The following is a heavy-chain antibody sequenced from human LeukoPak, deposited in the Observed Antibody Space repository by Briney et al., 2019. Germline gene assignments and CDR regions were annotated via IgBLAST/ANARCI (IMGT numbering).Heavy chain of an antibody. Sequence: SETLSLTCAVYGGSFSGYYWSWIRQPPGKGLEWIGAINHSGSTNYNPSLKSRVTISVDTSKNQFSLKLSSVTAADTAVYYCARGGLNYDDSGFDYWGQGTLVTVSS. CDR2: INHSGST. V-gene: IGHV4-34*01. CDR1: GGSFSGYY. D-gene: IGHD3-22*01. J-gene: IGHJ4*02. CDR3: ARGGLNYDDSGFDY.